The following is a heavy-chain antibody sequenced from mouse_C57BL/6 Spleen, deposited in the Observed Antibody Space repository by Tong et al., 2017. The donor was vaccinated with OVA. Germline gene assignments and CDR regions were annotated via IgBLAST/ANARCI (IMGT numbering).Heavy chain of an antibody. D-gene: IGHD1-1*01. CDR2: IYPGDGDT. J-gene: IGHJ2*01. CDR1: GYAFSSSW. Sequence: VQLQESGPVLVKPGASVKISCKASGYAFSSSWMNWVKQRPGKGLEWIGRIYPGDGDTNYNGKFKGKATLTADKSSSTAYMQLSSLTSEDSAVYFCARLTSPYGSPLYFDYWGQGTTLTVSS. V-gene: IGHV1-82*01. CDR3: ARLTSPYGSPLYFDY.